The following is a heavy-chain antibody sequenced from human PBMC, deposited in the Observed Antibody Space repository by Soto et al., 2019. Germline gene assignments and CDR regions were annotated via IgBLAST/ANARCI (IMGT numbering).Heavy chain of an antibody. Sequence: EVQLVESEGGLVQPGGSLRLSCAASGFTVSSYSMNWVRQAPGKGLEWVSYISSSSSTIYYADSVKGRFTISRDNAKNSLYLQMNSLRDEDTAVYYCARDRRWFGDLLAPFDYWGQGTLVTVSS. CDR2: ISSSSSTI. D-gene: IGHD3-10*01. V-gene: IGHV3-48*02. J-gene: IGHJ4*02. CDR3: ARDRRWFGDLLAPFDY. CDR1: GFTVSSYS.